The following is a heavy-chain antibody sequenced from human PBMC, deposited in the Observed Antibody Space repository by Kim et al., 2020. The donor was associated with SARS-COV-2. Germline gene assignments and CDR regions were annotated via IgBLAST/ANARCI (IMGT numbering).Heavy chain of an antibody. J-gene: IGHJ4*02. CDR1: GGSISSGGYY. CDR3: ATYNWNDLWDY. Sequence: SETLSLTCTVSGGSISSGGYYWSWIRQHPGKGLEWIGYIYYSGSTYYNPSLKSRVTISVDTSKNQFSLKLSSVTAADTAVYYCATYNWNDLWDYWGQGTLVTVSS. CDR2: IYYSGST. V-gene: IGHV4-31*03. D-gene: IGHD1-20*01.